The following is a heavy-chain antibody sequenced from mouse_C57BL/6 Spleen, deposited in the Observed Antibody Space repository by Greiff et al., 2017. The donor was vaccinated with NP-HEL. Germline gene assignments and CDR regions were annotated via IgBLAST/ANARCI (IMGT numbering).Heavy chain of an antibody. Sequence: EVQLQQSGPELVKPGASVKISCKASGYTFTDYYMNWVKQSHGKSLEWIGDINPNNGGTSYNQKFKGKATLTVDKSSSTAYMELRSLTSEDSAVYYCATDYYGSSPPSYWGQGTLVTVSA. CDR1: GYTFTDYY. J-gene: IGHJ3*01. CDR2: INPNNGGT. CDR3: ATDYYGSSPPSY. V-gene: IGHV1-26*01. D-gene: IGHD1-1*01.